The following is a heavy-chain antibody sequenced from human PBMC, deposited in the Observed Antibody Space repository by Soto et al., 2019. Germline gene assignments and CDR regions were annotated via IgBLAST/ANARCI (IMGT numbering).Heavy chain of an antibody. CDR1: GFTLRRYW. CDR3: ARGVVVYQHPVRGRDRFDP. Sequence: EVQLVESGGGLVQPGESLTLSCAVSGFTLRRYWMHWVRQAPGKGLEWVARIDSDGRSTNYADSVKGRFTISRDNAKNKGCLHMNSLRAEDRAVDCCARGVVVYQHPVRGRDRFDPWGQGTLVTVSS. V-gene: IGHV3-74*01. J-gene: IGHJ5*02. D-gene: IGHD2-8*02. CDR2: IDSDGRST.